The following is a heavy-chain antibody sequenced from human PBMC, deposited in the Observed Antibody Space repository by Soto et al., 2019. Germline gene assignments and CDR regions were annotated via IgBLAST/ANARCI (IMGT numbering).Heavy chain of an antibody. D-gene: IGHD3-3*01. V-gene: IGHV3-21*01. CDR2: ISSSSSYI. CDR1: GFTFSSYS. Sequence: GGSLRLSCAASGFTFSSYSMNWVRQAPGKGLEWVSSISSSSSYIYYADSVKGRFTISRDNAKNSLYLQMNSLRAEDTAVYYCARDPPRITIFGVVTGGYYYYYGMDVWGRGTTVTVSS. J-gene: IGHJ6*02. CDR3: ARDPPRITIFGVVTGGYYYYYGMDV.